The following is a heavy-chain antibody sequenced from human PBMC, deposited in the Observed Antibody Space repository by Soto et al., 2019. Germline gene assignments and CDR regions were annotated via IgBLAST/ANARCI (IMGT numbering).Heavy chain of an antibody. V-gene: IGHV3-64D*06. CDR1: GFTFSNYP. J-gene: IGHJ5*02. CDR3: VKDLYPEMPTISGNWSAP. Sequence: RGSPRLSCSASGFTFSNYPMHCVRQAPGKGLEYVSSISSNGGSTDYADSVTGRFTISRDNSENTLYLQVNSLRAEDTAVYYCVKDLYPEMPTISGNWSAPWGQGTLVTVSS. D-gene: IGHD1-1*01. CDR2: ISSNGGST.